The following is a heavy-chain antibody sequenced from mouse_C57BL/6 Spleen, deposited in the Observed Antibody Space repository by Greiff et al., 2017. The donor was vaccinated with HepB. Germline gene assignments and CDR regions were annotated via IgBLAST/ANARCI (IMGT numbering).Heavy chain of an antibody. CDR1: GYTFTSYW. D-gene: IGHD5-1*01. V-gene: IGHV1-69*01. Sequence: VQLQQPGAELVMPGASVKLSCKASGYTFTSYWMHWVKQRPGQGLEWIGEIDPSDSYTNYNQKFKGKSTLTVDKSSSTAYMQLSSLTSEDSAVYYCARGEYLYAMDDWGQGTSVTVSS. CDR2: IDPSDSYT. J-gene: IGHJ4*01. CDR3: ARGEYLYAMDD.